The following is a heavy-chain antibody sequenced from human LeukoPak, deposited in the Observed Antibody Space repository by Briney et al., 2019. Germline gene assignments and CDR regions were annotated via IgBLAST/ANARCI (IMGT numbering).Heavy chain of an antibody. Sequence: GESLKISCKGSGYSFTSYWIGWVRQMPGKGLEWMGIIYPGDSDTRYSPSFQGQVTISADKSISTAYLQWSSLKASDTAMYYCARPITLGNTAMVRGAFDIWGQGTMVTVSS. CDR3: ARPITLGNTAMVRGAFDI. J-gene: IGHJ3*02. D-gene: IGHD5-18*01. CDR2: IYPGDSDT. V-gene: IGHV5-51*01. CDR1: GYSFTSYW.